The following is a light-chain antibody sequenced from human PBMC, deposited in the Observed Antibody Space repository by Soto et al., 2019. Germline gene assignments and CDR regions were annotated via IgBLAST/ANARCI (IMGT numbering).Light chain of an antibody. CDR2: NTS. V-gene: IGKV3-11*01. J-gene: IGKJ1*01. CDR3: LQRSDWRT. Sequence: DIVLTQSPATMSLSPGERATLSCRASQSVGTYLAWYQQKPGQAPRLVIYNTSKRATGIPARFSGSGSGTDFTLTISRLEPEDFAVYYCLQRSDWRTFGRGTKVDIK. CDR1: QSVGTY.